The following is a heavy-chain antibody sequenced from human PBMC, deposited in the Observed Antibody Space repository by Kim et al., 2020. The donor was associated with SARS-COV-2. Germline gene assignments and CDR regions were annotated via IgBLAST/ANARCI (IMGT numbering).Heavy chain of an antibody. J-gene: IGHJ4*02. D-gene: IGHD6-13*01. CDR3: ARVGEIAAADY. Sequence: ISDADSVEGRFTLSRDNVKNSLYLQMHSLRDEDTAVYYCARVGEIAAADYWGQGTLVTVSS. V-gene: IGHV3-48*02. CDR2: I.